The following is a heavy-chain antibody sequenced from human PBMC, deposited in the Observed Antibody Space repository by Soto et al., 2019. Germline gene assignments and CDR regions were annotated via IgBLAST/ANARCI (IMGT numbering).Heavy chain of an antibody. CDR3: AKDPAPYSSGWYGGDAFDI. CDR1: GFTFSSYG. D-gene: IGHD6-19*01. J-gene: IGHJ3*02. Sequence: QVQLVESGRGVVQPGRSLRLSCAASGFTFSSYGMHWVRQAPGKGLEWVAVISYDGSNKYYADSVKGRFTISRDNSKNTLYLQMNSLRAEDTAVYYCAKDPAPYSSGWYGGDAFDIWGQGTMVTVSS. CDR2: ISYDGSNK. V-gene: IGHV3-30*18.